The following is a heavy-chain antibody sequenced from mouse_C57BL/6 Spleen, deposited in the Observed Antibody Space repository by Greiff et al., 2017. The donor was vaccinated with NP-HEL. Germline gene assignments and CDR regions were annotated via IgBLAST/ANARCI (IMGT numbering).Heavy chain of an antibody. CDR3: ARDDGYYVRYFDV. D-gene: IGHD2-3*01. CDR1: GYAFSSYW. V-gene: IGHV1-80*01. Sequence: QVQLQQSGAELVKPGASVKISCKASGYAFSSYWMNWVKQRPGKGLEWIGHIYPGGGDTNYNGKFKGKATLTADKSSSTAYMQLSSLTSEDSAVYFCARDDGYYVRYFDVWGTGTTVTVSS. CDR2: IYPGGGDT. J-gene: IGHJ1*03.